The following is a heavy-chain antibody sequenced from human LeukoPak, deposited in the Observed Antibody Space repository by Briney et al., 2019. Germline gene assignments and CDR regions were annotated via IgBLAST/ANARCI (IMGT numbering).Heavy chain of an antibody. CDR2: ISGSGGST. D-gene: IGHD6-13*01. CDR1: GFTFSSYA. CDR3: AKETNSSSWYYFHYYYYMDV. Sequence: GGSLRLSCAASGFTFSSYAMSWVRQAPGKGLEWVSAISGSGGSTYYADSVKGRFTISRDNSKNTLYLQMNSLRAEDTAVYYCAKETNSSSWYYFHYYYYMDVWGKGTTVTVSS. V-gene: IGHV3-23*01. J-gene: IGHJ6*03.